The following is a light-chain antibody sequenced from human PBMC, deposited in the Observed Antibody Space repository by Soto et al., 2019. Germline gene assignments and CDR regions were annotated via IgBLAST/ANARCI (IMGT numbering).Light chain of an antibody. CDR3: SSFVGSNIFV. J-gene: IGLJ1*01. CDR2: EVT. V-gene: IGLV2-8*01. CDR1: RSDVGRYNY. Sequence: QSALTQPPSASGSPGQSVTISCTGTRSDVGRYNYVSWYQLHPGKVPKLLIYEVTKGPSGIPDRFSGSKSGNTASLTVSGLQAEDEADYYCSSFVGSNIFVFGSGTKVTVL.